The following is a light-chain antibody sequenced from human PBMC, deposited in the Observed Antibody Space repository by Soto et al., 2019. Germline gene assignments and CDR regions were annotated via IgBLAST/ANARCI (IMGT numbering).Light chain of an antibody. CDR3: QQYSTNSA. CDR1: QSINSW. J-gene: IGKJ1*01. Sequence: DIQMTQSPSTLSASVGDRVTINGRASQSINSWLAWYQQKPGTAPKLLIYKASSLETGVPSRFSGSGSETEFTLTISSLQPDDFASYYCQQYSTNSAFGHGTKVEIK. V-gene: IGKV1-5*03. CDR2: KAS.